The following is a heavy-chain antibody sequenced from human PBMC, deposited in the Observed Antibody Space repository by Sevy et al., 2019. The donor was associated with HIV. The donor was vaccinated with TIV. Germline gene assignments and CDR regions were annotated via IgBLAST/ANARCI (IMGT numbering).Heavy chain of an antibody. V-gene: IGHV3-7*03. CDR1: GFTFSSYW. CDR3: ARAYSSSWYSPAEYFQH. J-gene: IGHJ1*01. D-gene: IGHD6-13*01. CDR2: IKQDGSEK. Sequence: GGSLRLSCAASGFTFSSYWMSWVRQAPGKGLEWVANIKQDGSEKYYVDSVKGRFTISRDNTKNSLYLQMNSLRAEDTVVYYCARAYSSSWYSPAEYFQHWGQGTLVTVSS.